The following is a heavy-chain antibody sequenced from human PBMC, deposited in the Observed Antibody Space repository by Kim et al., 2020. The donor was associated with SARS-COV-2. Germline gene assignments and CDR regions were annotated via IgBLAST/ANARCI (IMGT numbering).Heavy chain of an antibody. CDR2: ISTSGNTK. CDR3: ARDFLPPGGSNYYGMDV. V-gene: IGHV3-11*04. CDR1: GFSFSDYY. J-gene: IGHJ6*02. D-gene: IGHD3-16*01. Sequence: GGSLRLSCAVSGFSFSDYYMTWIRQAPGKGLEWVSYISTSGNTKYYADSVKGRFTISRDNANNSLYLQMNSLRAEDTAVYYCARDFLPPGGSNYYGMDVWGQGTTVTVSS.